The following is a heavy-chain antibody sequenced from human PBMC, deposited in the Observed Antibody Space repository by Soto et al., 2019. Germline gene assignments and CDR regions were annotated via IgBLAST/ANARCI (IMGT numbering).Heavy chain of an antibody. CDR1: GYTFHNYG. V-gene: IGHV1-18*01. CDR2: ISAYNYNT. Sequence: GASVKVSCKASGYTFHNYGVSWVRQAPGQGLEWMGRISAYNYNTHYAQNFEGRVTMTTDTSTSTAYMYLRSLRSDDSAMYYCARQTTIFGVARYWGQGTLVTVSS. J-gene: IGHJ4*02. CDR3: ARQTTIFGVARY. D-gene: IGHD3-3*01.